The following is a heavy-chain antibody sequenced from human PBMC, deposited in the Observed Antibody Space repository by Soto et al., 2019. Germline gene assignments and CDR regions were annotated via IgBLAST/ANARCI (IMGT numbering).Heavy chain of an antibody. Sequence: PGGSLRLSCAASGFTFSSYSVNWVRQAPGKGLEWVSSISSSSSYIYYADSVKGRFTISRDNAKNSLYLRMNSLRAEDTAVYYCARDQYDSSGNAFDIWGQGTMVTV. CDR1: GFTFSSYS. J-gene: IGHJ3*02. CDR3: ARDQYDSSGNAFDI. D-gene: IGHD3-22*01. CDR2: ISSSSSYI. V-gene: IGHV3-21*01.